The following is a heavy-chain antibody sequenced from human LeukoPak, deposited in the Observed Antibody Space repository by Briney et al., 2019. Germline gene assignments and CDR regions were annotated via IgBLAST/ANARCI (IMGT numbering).Heavy chain of an antibody. CDR1: RGSVSSSTYY. CDR2: IYYTGST. V-gene: IGHV4-39*07. J-gene: IGHJ4*02. Sequence: SETLSLTCTVSRGSVSSSTYYWSWVRQPPGKGLEWIASIYYTGSTYYNPSLKSRVTISLDMSRNEFFLTMTSVTAADTAVYFCTAEKNGSPHYWGQGTQVTVSS. D-gene: IGHD2-8*01. CDR3: TAEKNGSPHY.